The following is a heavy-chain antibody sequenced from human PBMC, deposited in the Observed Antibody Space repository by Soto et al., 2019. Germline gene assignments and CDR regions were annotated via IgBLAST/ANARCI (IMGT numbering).Heavy chain of an antibody. V-gene: IGHV3-11*05. CDR3: ARGGDILTGYYTLDY. D-gene: IGHD3-9*01. CDR1: GFTFSDYY. Sequence: GGSLRLSCAASGFTFSDYYMSWIRQAPGKGLEWVSYISSSSSYTNYADSVKGRFTISRDNAKNSLYLQMNSLRAENTAVYYCARGGDILTGYYTLDYWGQGTLVPVSS. CDR2: ISSSSSYT. J-gene: IGHJ4*02.